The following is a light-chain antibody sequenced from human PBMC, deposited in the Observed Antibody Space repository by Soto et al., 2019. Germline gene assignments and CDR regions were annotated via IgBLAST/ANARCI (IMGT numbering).Light chain of an antibody. CDR2: GAS. Sequence: EIVMTQSPATLSVSPGERATLSCRASQSVSSNLAWYQQKPGQAPRLLIYGASTRPTGIPARFSGSGSGTEFTLTISSLQSEDFAVYYCQQYKNWPPRTFGGGNKVAIK. J-gene: IGKJ4*01. CDR1: QSVSSN. CDR3: QQYKNWPPRT. V-gene: IGKV3-15*01.